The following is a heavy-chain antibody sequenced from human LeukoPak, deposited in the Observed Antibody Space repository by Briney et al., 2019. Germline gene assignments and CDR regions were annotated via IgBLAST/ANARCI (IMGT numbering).Heavy chain of an antibody. Sequence: PSETLSLTCIVSGGSISSYYGSWIRQSPGKGLEWIANIYYTGTPYYNPSLQSRVTISVDMSKNQFSLKLSTVTAADTAVYYCARVKSTVTSFDIWGQGTMVTVSS. J-gene: IGHJ3*02. CDR2: IYYTGTP. D-gene: IGHD2/OR15-2a*01. CDR3: ARVKSTVTSFDI. V-gene: IGHV4-59*01. CDR1: GGSISSYY.